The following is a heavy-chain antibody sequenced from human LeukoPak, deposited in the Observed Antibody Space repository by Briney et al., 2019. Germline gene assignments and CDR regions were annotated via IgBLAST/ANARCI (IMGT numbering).Heavy chain of an antibody. V-gene: IGHV3-23*01. CDR3: AKAANYDILTGYYLDY. CDR1: GFTFSSYA. D-gene: IGHD3-9*01. CDR2: ISNSDDST. J-gene: IGHJ4*02. Sequence: PGGSLRLSCAASGFTFSSYAMSWVRQAPGKGLEWVSTISNSDDSTYYADSVKGRFTISRDNSKNTLYLQMNNLRAEDTAIYYCAKAANYDILTGYYLDYWGQGTLVTVSS.